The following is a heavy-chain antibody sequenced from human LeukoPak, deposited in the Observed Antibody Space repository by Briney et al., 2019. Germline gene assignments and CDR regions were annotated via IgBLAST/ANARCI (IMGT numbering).Heavy chain of an antibody. J-gene: IGHJ4*02. CDR1: GGTFSSYA. V-gene: IGHV1-69*04. D-gene: IGHD6-19*01. CDR3: ARARGSGWYPAFDY. Sequence: SVKVSCKASGGTFSSYAISWVRQAPGQGLEWMGRIIPILGIANYAQKFQGRVTITAEKSTSTAYMELSSLRSEDTAVYYCARARGSGWYPAFDYWGQGTLVTVSS. CDR2: IIPILGIA.